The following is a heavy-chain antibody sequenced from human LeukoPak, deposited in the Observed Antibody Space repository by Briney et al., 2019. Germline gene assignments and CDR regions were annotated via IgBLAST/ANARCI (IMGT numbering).Heavy chain of an antibody. J-gene: IGHJ4*02. V-gene: IGHV3-23*01. CDR1: GFTFDDYA. D-gene: IGHD3-22*01. Sequence: PGGSLRLSCAASGFTFDDYAMSWVRQAPGKGLEWVSAISGSGGSTYYADSVKGRFTISRDNSKNTLYLQMNSLRAEDTAVYYCAKEPHYDSSGYYFDYWGQGTLVTVSS. CDR3: AKEPHYDSSGYYFDY. CDR2: ISGSGGST.